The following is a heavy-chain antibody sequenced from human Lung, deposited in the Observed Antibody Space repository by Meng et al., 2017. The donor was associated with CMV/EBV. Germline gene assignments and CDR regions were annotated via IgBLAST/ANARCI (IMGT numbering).Heavy chain of an antibody. V-gene: IGHV4-39*07. CDR3: ATDQQYSSSIY. CDR2: IYYSGST. Sequence: SEXXXLTXTVSGDSISSSSYYWGWIRQPPGKGLEWIGSIYYSGSTNYNPSLKSRVTISIDTSKNQLSLKLSSVTAADTAVYYCATDQQYSSSIYWGQGTLVTVSS. J-gene: IGHJ4*02. D-gene: IGHD6-6*01. CDR1: GDSISSSSYY.